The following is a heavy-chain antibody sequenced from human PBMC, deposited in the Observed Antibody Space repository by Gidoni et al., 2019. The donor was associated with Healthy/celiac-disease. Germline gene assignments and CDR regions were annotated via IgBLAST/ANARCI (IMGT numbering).Heavy chain of an antibody. CDR1: GFTFSRYG. V-gene: IGHV3-33*01. CDR2: IWYDGSNN. Sequence: QVQLVASGGGVVQPGRSLRLSCAASGFTFSRYGMHWVRQAPGKGLEWVAVIWYDGSNNYYADSVKGRFTISRDNSKNTLYLQMNSLRAEDTAVYYCARGFGYCSSTSCHNWFDPWGQGTLVTVSS. J-gene: IGHJ5*02. CDR3: ARGFGYCSSTSCHNWFDP. D-gene: IGHD2-2*01.